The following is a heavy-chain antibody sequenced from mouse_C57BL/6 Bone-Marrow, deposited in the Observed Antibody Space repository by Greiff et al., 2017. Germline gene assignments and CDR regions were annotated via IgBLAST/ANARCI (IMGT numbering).Heavy chain of an antibody. CDR1: GYTFTDYN. D-gene: IGHD2-3*01. CDR2: INPNNGGT. V-gene: IGHV1-22*01. J-gene: IGHJ2*01. CDR3: ASPDGYPLDY. Sequence: QLQQSGPELVKPGASVKMSCKAFGYTFTDYNMHWVKQSHGKSLEWIGYINPNNGGTSYNQKFKGKATLTVNKSSSTAYMELRSLTSEDSAVYYCASPDGYPLDYWGQGTTLTVSS.